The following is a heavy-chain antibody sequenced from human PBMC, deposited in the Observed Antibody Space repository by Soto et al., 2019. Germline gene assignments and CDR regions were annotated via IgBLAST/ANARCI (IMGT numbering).Heavy chain of an antibody. CDR3: AKDRDYDSSSIFDY. V-gene: IGHV3-23*01. CDR2: VSGSGVTT. CDR1: GFTFSSSW. Sequence: GGSLRLSCAASGFTFSSSWMHWVRQAPGKGLVWVSRVSGSGVTTYYADSVKGRFTISRDISKSTLYLQLNSLRAEDTAVYYCAKDRDYDSSSIFDYWGQGTQVTVSS. D-gene: IGHD3-22*01. J-gene: IGHJ4*02.